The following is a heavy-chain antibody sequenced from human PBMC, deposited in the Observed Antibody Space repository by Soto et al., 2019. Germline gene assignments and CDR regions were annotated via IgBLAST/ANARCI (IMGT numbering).Heavy chain of an antibody. Sequence: SETLSLTCAVYCGSFSGYYWSWIRQPPGKGLEWIGEINHSGSTNYNPSLKSRVTISVDTSKNQFSLKLSSVTAADTAVYYCARLGLSSYYYYYMDVWGKGTTVTV. D-gene: IGHD3-16*01. CDR2: INHSGST. CDR3: ARLGLSSYYYYYMDV. V-gene: IGHV4-34*01. J-gene: IGHJ6*03. CDR1: CGSFSGYY.